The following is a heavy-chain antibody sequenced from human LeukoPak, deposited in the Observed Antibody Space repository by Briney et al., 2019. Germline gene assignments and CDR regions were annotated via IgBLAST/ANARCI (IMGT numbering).Heavy chain of an antibody. Sequence: ASVTVSCKASGGTFSSYGISWVRQAPGQGLEWMGRIIPILGIANYAQKFQGRVTITADKSTSTAYMELSSLRSEDTAVYYCARRESGSYGMDVWGQGTTVTVSS. D-gene: IGHD3-10*01. V-gene: IGHV1-69*04. CDR2: IIPILGIA. CDR3: ARRESGSYGMDV. J-gene: IGHJ6*02. CDR1: GGTFSSYG.